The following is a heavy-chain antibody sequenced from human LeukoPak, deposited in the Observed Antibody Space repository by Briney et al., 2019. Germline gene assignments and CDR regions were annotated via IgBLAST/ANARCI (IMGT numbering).Heavy chain of an antibody. V-gene: IGHV1-18*01. J-gene: IGHJ3*02. CDR1: GYTFTSYG. CDR3: ARGSAIVVVPAVDAFDI. CDR2: ISAYNGNT. D-gene: IGHD2-2*01. Sequence: GASVKVSCKASGYTFTSYGISWVRQAPGQGLEWMGWISAYNGNTNYAQKLQGRVTMTTDTSTSTAYMELRSLRSDDTAVYYCARGSAIVVVPAVDAFDIWGQGTMVTVSS.